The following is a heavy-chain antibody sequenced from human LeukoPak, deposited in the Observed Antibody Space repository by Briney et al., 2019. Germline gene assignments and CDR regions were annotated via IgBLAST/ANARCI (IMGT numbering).Heavy chain of an antibody. CDR2: ISSDGSKM. CDR3: ARRAGAYSHPYDY. Sequence: GGSLRLSCEASGFTFTTYAMQWVRQAPGKGLDWVAVISSDGSKMYYADSVKGRFTISRDNSKNTLYLQMDSLTAGDSAVYYCARRAGAYSHPYDYWGQGTLVTVSS. V-gene: IGHV3-30*04. CDR1: GFTFTTYA. J-gene: IGHJ4*02. D-gene: IGHD4/OR15-4a*01.